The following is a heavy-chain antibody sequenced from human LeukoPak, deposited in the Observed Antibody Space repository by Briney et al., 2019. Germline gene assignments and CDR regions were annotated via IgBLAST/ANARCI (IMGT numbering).Heavy chain of an antibody. CDR1: GDSISSYY. CDR3: ARDPLSTNDFDI. V-gene: IGHV4-59*01. CDR2: IYNTGST. J-gene: IGHJ3*02. Sequence: SETLSLTCSVSGDSISSYYWSWVRQPPGKGLEWIGDIYNTGSTNYNPSLKSRVTISVDTSKNQFSLKLSSVTAADTAVYFCARDPLSTNDFDIWGQGTMVTVSS. D-gene: IGHD1-1*01.